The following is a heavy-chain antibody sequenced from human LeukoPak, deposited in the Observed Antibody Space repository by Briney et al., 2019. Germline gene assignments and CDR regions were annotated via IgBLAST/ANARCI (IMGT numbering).Heavy chain of an antibody. CDR3: ARVAESGYDFCSGYYLYNWFDP. CDR2: ISSSSSYI. D-gene: IGHD3-3*01. Sequence: PGGSLRLSCAASGFTFSSYSMNWVRQAPGKGLEWVSSISSSSSYIYYADSVKGRFTISRDNANNSLYLQMNSLRDEDTAVYYCARVAESGYDFCSGYYLYNWFDPWGQGTLVTVSS. V-gene: IGHV3-21*01. J-gene: IGHJ5*02. CDR1: GFTFSSYS.